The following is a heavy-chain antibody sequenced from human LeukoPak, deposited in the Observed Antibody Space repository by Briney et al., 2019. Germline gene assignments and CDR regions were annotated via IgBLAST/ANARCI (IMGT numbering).Heavy chain of an antibody. D-gene: IGHD3-10*01. V-gene: IGHV4-59*01. CDR1: GGSISSYY. J-gene: IGHJ3*01. Sequence: PSETLSLTCTVSGGSISSYYWHWIRQPPGKGLEWIGYMYNSGSTNYSPSLKSRVTISGDTSKNQFSLKLSSVTAADTAVYYCERDKRGLLPGATWGQGTLVTVSS. CDR2: MYNSGST. CDR3: ERDKRGLLPGAT.